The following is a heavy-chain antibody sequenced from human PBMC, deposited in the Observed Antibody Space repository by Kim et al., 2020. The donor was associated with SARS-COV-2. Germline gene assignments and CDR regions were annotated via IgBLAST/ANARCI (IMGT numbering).Heavy chain of an antibody. V-gene: IGHV4-39*01. Sequence: PSLKSRVTISVDTSKNQFSLKLSSVTAADTAVYYCARHVPASIVVVIADWGQGTLVTVSS. J-gene: IGHJ4*02. CDR3: ARHVPASIVVVIAD. D-gene: IGHD2-21*01.